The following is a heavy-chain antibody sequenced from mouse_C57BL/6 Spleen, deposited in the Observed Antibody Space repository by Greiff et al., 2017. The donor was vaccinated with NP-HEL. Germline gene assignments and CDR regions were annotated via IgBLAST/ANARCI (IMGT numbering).Heavy chain of an antibody. CDR2: IYPGDGDT. CDR1: GYAFSSYW. CDR3: ARYDGYYAYAMDY. D-gene: IGHD2-3*01. Sequence: QVQLKESGAELVKPGASVKISCKASGYAFSSYWMNWVKQRPGKGLEWIGQIYPGDGDTNYNGKFKGKATLTADKSSSTAYMQLSSLTSEDSAVYFCARYDGYYAYAMDYWGQGTSVTVSS. V-gene: IGHV1-80*01. J-gene: IGHJ4*01.